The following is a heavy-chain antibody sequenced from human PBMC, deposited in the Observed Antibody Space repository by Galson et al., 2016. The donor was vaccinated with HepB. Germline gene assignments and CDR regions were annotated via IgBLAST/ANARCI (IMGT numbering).Heavy chain of an antibody. CDR3: ARDGHFHHPDY. Sequence: SLRLSCAASGFTLSSSAMSWVRQAPGKGLEWVSAIHDDGGSTYYADSVKGRFTLSRDNFKSTLYLQMNSLTAEDTAVYYCARDGHFHHPDYWGQGTLVTVSS. CDR1: GFTLSSSA. J-gene: IGHJ4*02. V-gene: IGHV3-23*01. CDR2: IHDDGGST.